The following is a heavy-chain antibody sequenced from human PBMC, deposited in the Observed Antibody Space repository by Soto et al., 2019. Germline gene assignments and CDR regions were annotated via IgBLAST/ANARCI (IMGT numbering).Heavy chain of an antibody. D-gene: IGHD2-2*01. Sequence: GESLKISCKGSGYSFTSYWISWVRQMPGKGLEWMGIIYPGDSDTRYSPSFQGQVTISADKSISTAYLQWSSLKASDTAMYYCARLGVGYCSSTSCYDLYYYGMDVWGQGTTVTVSS. V-gene: IGHV5-51*01. CDR1: GYSFTSYW. J-gene: IGHJ6*02. CDR3: ARLGVGYCSSTSCYDLYYYGMDV. CDR2: IYPGDSDT.